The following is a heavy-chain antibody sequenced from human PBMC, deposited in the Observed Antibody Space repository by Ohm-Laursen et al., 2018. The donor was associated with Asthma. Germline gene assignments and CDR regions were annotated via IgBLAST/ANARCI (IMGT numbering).Heavy chain of an antibody. CDR2: TNPDSGNT. CDR1: GYTFSDYA. J-gene: IGHJ4*02. CDR3: ARDHSSGYSFSFDY. D-gene: IGHD3-22*01. V-gene: IGHV1-3*01. Sequence: GASVKVSCKASGYTFSDYAIHWVRQAPGQRPEWMGRTNPDSGNTQYSHKFQGRVTISSDTSATTAYLELSSLRSEDTAVYYCARDHSSGYSFSFDYWGQGTLVTVSS.